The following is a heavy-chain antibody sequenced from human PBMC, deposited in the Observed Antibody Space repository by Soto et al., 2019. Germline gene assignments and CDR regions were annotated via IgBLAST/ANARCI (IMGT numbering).Heavy chain of an antibody. CDR2: IYHSGST. V-gene: IGHV4-31*03. CDR1: NASITSSGYY. J-gene: IGHJ4*02. CDR3: ARMSGTYYVPDY. Sequence: QVQLQESGPRLVEASQTLSLTCTVSNASITSSGYYWSWVRQPPGKRLEWIGYIYHSGSTFYSPSLQSRLTMSVDTSKNQFCLTLRSVTAADTAVYHCARMSGTYYVPDYWGQGTLVTVSS. D-gene: IGHD1-26*01.